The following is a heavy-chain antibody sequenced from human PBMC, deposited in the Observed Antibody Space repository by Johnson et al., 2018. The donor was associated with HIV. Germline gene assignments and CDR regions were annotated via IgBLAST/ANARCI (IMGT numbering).Heavy chain of an antibody. J-gene: IGHJ3*02. Sequence: VQLVESGGGLVQPGGSPRLSCAASGFTLSSYDMHWVRQATGKGLEWVSEIDTAGDTYYPGSVKGRFTTSRENAKNSLYLQMNSLRAGDTAVYYCARRSIRSDGFDIWGQGTMVTVSS. CDR2: IDTAGDT. V-gene: IGHV3-13*01. CDR3: ARRSIRSDGFDI. D-gene: IGHD4-11*01. CDR1: GFTLSSYD.